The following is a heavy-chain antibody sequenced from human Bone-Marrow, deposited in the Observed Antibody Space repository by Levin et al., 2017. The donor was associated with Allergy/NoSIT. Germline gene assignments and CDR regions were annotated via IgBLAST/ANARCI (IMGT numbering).Heavy chain of an antibody. CDR3: ARDPAVTRDGYFDL. V-gene: IGHV1-2*02. Sequence: GESLKISCKASGFAFTDYYMHWVRQAPGQGLEWLGWINPNNGATKYALKFQDRVTMTRDTSISTAYMEFRRLRSDDTAVYYCARDPAVTRDGYFDLWGRGTLVSVSS. D-gene: IGHD4-17*01. CDR1: GFAFTDYY. CDR2: INPNNGAT. J-gene: IGHJ2*01.